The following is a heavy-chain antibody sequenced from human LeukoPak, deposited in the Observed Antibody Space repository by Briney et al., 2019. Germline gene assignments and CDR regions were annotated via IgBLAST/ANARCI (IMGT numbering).Heavy chain of an antibody. J-gene: IGHJ4*02. D-gene: IGHD6-19*01. CDR1: GGSISSYY. Sequence: SETLSLTCTVSGGSISSYYWSWIRQPPGKGLEWIGYICYSGSTNYNPSLKSRVTISVNTPKNQFSLKLSSVTAADTAVYYCARGVAVAGHPDYWGQGTLVTVSS. CDR2: ICYSGST. V-gene: IGHV4-59*12. CDR3: ARGVAVAGHPDY.